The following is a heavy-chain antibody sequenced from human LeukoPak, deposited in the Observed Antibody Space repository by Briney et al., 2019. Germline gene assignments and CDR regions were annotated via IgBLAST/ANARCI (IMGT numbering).Heavy chain of an antibody. J-gene: IGHJ3*02. CDR1: GFTVSDNY. CDR2: IYTGGTT. V-gene: IGHV3-53*01. D-gene: IGHD5-18*01. Sequence: PGGSLRLSCAASGFTVSDNYMSWVRQAPGKGLEWVSIIYTGGTTYYADSVRGRFTISRDSSKNTVYLQVNSLTAGDTAVYYCARLNAAMVLAFDIWGQGTMVTVSS. CDR3: ARLNAAMVLAFDI.